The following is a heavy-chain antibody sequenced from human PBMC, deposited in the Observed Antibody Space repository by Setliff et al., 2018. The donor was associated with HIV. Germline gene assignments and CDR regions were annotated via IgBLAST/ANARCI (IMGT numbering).Heavy chain of an antibody. Sequence: PSETLSLTCTVSGGFIGSFFWTWVRQSPGKGLHWIGHISYSGTTDYNPSLQSRVAISVDTSKNQFSLKLTSVTAADTAFYYCARGRGVIKEKPFDEWGQGTLVTVSS. CDR3: ARGRGVIKEKPFDE. V-gene: IGHV4-59*12. D-gene: IGHD3-10*01. J-gene: IGHJ4*02. CDR2: ISYSGTT. CDR1: GGFIGSFF.